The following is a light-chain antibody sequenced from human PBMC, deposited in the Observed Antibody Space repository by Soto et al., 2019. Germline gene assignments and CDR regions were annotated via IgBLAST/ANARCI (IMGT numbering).Light chain of an antibody. CDR2: GAS. CDR1: QSLRSN. CDR3: QQYNKWRYT. J-gene: IGKJ2*01. V-gene: IGKV3-15*01. Sequence: ELVLPQSPATLSVSPGERATLSCRASQSLRSNLAWYQQRPGQAPRLLIFGASTRATGIPARFSGSGSGTEFTLTISRLQSEAFAVYYWQQYNKWRYTFGQGNKLEIK.